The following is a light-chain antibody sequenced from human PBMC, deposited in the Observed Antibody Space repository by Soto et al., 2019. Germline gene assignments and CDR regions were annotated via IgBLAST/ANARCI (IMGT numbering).Light chain of an antibody. V-gene: IGKV1-39*01. CDR3: QQSYTNPLT. Sequence: DIHMTQSPSSLSASVGDRFTITCRASQSIRSYLNWYQQKPGKAPKLLIYAASYLGNGVPSRCSGSGSGTYFTLTISSLQPEDLETYYCQQSYTNPLTFGGGTKVDIK. CDR1: QSIRSY. J-gene: IGKJ4*01. CDR2: AAS.